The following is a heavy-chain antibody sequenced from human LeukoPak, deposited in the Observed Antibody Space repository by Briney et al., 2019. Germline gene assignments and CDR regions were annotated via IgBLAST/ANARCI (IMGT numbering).Heavy chain of an antibody. CDR2: IWYDRRDK. CDR1: GFTFSGCG. Sequence: PGGSLRLSCAASGFTFSGCGIHWVRQAPGKGLEWVALIWYDRRDKYYADSVKGEFTISRDNSKNTLYLQMNSLRDEDSAVYYFSRDPYSYGSYFDSGRQGTLVTVSS. CDR3: SRDPYSYGSYFDS. D-gene: IGHD5-18*01. V-gene: IGHV3-30*02. J-gene: IGHJ4*02.